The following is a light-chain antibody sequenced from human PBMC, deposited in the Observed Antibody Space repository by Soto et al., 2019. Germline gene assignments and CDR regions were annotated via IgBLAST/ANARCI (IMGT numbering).Light chain of an antibody. CDR1: SSVVASYNL. Sequence: SVLVQPASLSGTPGESITLSCTATSSVVASYNLVSWYQQVPGKAPKLMIYEGSKRPSGVSNRFSGSKSGNTASLTISGLQAEDEAEYYCSSYAGSSTFYVFGTGTKV. CDR2: EGS. J-gene: IGLJ1*01. CDR3: SSYAGSSTFYV. V-gene: IGLV2-23*01.